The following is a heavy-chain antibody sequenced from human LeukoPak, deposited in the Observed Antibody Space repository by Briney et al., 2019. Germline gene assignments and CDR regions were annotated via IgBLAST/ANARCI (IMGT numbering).Heavy chain of an antibody. V-gene: IGHV3-49*04. CDR3: TRSERYFDY. CDR1: GFMFGDFA. J-gene: IGHJ4*02. Sequence: GGSLRLSCTSSGFMFGDFAMSWVRQAPGKGLEWVGFIRSKAYGRTKEYAASVKGRFTISRDDSKSIAYLQMNSLKTEDTAVYYCTRSERYFDYWGQGTLVTVSS. CDR2: IRSKAYGRTK.